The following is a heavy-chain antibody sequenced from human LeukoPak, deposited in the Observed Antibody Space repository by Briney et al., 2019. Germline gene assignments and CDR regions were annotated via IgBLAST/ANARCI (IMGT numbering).Heavy chain of an antibody. Sequence: PGGSLRLSCAASRFTFSKYWMLWVRQAPGKGLESVSRINTDGTVTTYADSVKGRFTVSSDNADNTMFLQMNTVRDEDKAVYYCATKQWLAPPPDSWGQGTPVTVSS. J-gene: IGHJ4*02. D-gene: IGHD6-19*01. CDR3: ATKQWLAPPPDS. CDR1: RFTFSKYW. CDR2: INTDGTVT. V-gene: IGHV3-74*01.